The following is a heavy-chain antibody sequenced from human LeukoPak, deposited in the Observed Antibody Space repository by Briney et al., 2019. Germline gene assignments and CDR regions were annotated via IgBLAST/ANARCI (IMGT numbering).Heavy chain of an antibody. J-gene: IGHJ4*02. D-gene: IGHD1-14*01. CDR3: ARYQPPDFDY. CDR2: IYYNGDT. Sequence: SETLSLTCTVSGGSISSYYWSWIRQSPGKALEWIGYIYYNGDTYYNPSLKSRVTRSLDKSKSLFSRKLGSVTAADTAVYYCARYQPPDFDYWGQGTLVTVSS. CDR1: GGSISSYY. V-gene: IGHV4-59*01.